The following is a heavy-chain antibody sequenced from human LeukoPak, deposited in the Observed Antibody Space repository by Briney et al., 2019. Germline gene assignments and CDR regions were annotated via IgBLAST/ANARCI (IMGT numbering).Heavy chain of an antibody. D-gene: IGHD2-21*02. J-gene: IGHJ3*01. Sequence: GGSLRLSCAASGFTFTTYTMHWVRQAPGKGLESVSYIDSSSNTICYADSVEGRFTISRDNAKKSLYLQMNSLRAEDTAVYYCTRDRTAGAFDVWGQGTMVTVSS. CDR2: IDSSSNTI. CDR3: TRDRTAGAFDV. V-gene: IGHV3-48*01. CDR1: GFTFTTYT.